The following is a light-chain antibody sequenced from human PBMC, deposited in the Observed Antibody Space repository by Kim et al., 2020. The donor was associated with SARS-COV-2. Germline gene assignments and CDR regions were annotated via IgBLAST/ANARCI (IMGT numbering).Light chain of an antibody. Sequence: ASVGDRVTISCEASQYVSSWLAWYQQKPGRAPKLLLYKASDLESGVPSRFSGSGYGTEFTLTIRRLQPDDVATYYCQQYYTYPWTFGQGTKVDIK. CDR2: KAS. J-gene: IGKJ1*01. CDR3: QQYYTYPWT. CDR1: QYVSSW. V-gene: IGKV1-5*03.